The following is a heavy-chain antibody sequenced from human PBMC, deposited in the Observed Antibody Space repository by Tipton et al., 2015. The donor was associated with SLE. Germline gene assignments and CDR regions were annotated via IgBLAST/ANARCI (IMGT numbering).Heavy chain of an antibody. Sequence: TLSLTCTVPGGSISSHYWSWIRQPPGKGLEWIGSIYHSGSTYYNPSLKSRVTISVDTSKNQFSLQLNSVTPEDTAVYYCARQGYSSSSEYFQHWGQGTLVTVSS. D-gene: IGHD6-6*01. CDR1: GGSISSHY. J-gene: IGHJ1*01. CDR3: ARQGYSSSSEYFQH. CDR2: IYHSGST. V-gene: IGHV4-59*04.